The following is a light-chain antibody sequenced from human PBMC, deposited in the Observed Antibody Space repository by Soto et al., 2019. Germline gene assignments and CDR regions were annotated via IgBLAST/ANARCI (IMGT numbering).Light chain of an antibody. V-gene: IGKV1-5*03. CDR2: KAS. CDR1: QSISSW. J-gene: IGKJ1*01. Sequence: IQMTQSPSTLSASVGDRVTITCRASQSISSWLAWYQQKPGKAPKLLIYKASSLQSGVPSRFSGSGSGTEFTLTISSLQPDDFATYYCQQYNVYEWTFGQGTKVEIK. CDR3: QQYNVYEWT.